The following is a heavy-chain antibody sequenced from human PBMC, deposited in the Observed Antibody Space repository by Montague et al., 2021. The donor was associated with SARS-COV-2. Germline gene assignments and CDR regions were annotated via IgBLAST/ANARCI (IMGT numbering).Heavy chain of an antibody. J-gene: IGHJ4*02. V-gene: IGHV3-23*03. Sequence: SLRLSCAASGFTFSSYAMSWVRQAPGKGLEWVSVIYSGDYNTFSADSVKGRFTISRDNSNNTLFLQMNRLRAEDTAVYYCAKSDYDLGMDYFHYWGQGILVTVSS. D-gene: IGHD3-10*01. CDR1: GFTFSSYA. CDR2: IYSGDYNT. CDR3: AKSDYDLGMDYFHY.